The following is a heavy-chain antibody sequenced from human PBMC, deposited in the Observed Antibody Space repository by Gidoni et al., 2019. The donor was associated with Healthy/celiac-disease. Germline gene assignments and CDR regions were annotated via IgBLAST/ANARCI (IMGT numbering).Heavy chain of an antibody. V-gene: IGHV3-43D*04. CDR2: ISWDGGST. J-gene: IGHJ4*02. CDR1: GFTFDDYA. CDR3: AKGDRAVAGWAFTFGY. Sequence: EVQLVESGGVVVQPGGSLRLSCAASGFTFDDYAMHWVRQAPGKGLEWVSLISWDGGSTYYADSVKGRFTISRDNSKNSLYLQMNSLRAEDTALYYCAKGDRAVAGWAFTFGYWGQGTLVTVSS. D-gene: IGHD6-19*01.